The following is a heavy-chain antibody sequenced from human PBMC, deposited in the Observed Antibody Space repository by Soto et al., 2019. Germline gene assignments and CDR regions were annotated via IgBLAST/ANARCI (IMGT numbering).Heavy chain of an antibody. J-gene: IGHJ6*02. V-gene: IGHV4-34*01. CDR1: GGSFSGYY. Sequence: SETLSLTCAVYGGSFSGYYWSWIRQPPGKGLEWIGEINHSGSTNYNPSLKSRVTISVDTSKNQFSLKLSSVTAADTAVYYCARVLVGWGSYYYYYGMDVWGQGTTVTVSS. D-gene: IGHD3-16*01. CDR3: ARVLVGWGSYYYYYGMDV. CDR2: INHSGST.